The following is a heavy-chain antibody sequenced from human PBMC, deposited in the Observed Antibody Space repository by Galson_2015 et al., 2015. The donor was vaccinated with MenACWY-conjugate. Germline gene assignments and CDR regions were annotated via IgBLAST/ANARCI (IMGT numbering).Heavy chain of an antibody. V-gene: IGHV4-39*07. CDR2: IYYSGST. J-gene: IGHJ1*01. Sequence: SETLSLTCTVSGYSISSSSYYWGWFGQPPGKGREGIGGIYYSGSTYYNPSLKIGVTISVNTSKNQFSLKLSSVTAADTAVYYCARVTRGDLKYFQHWGQGTLVTVSS. CDR3: ARVTRGDLKYFQH. CDR1: GYSISSSSYY. D-gene: IGHD4-17*01.